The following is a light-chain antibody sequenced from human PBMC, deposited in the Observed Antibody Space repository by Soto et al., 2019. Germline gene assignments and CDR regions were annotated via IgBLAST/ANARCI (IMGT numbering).Light chain of an antibody. V-gene: IGLV2-14*01. J-gene: IGLJ3*02. CDR3: SSYTSSSTLV. CDR1: SSDVGDYNY. CDR2: EVS. Sequence: QSVLTQPASVSGSPGQSITISCTGTSSDVGDYNYVSWYQQHPGKAPKLMISEVSNRPSGVSNRFSGSKSDNTASLTISGLQADDEADYYCSSYTSSSTLVFGGGTKLTVL.